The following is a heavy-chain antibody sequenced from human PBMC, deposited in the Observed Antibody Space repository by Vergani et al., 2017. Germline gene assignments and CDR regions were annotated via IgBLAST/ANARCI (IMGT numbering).Heavy chain of an antibody. V-gene: IGHV5-51*03. D-gene: IGHD1-26*01. CDR1: ESSFISNE. CDR2: INPIDSKI. J-gene: IGHJ3*01. Sequence: EVMLVQSGAEVKKPGESLKISCKYSESSFISNEIAWVRQMSGKGLQWMGNINPIDSKIAYSPSFQGQAIMSLDKSITTAYLQWRSLKASDTATYFCASGGHGSENVGALQLWGQGTNITVSS. CDR3: ASGGHGSENVGALQL.